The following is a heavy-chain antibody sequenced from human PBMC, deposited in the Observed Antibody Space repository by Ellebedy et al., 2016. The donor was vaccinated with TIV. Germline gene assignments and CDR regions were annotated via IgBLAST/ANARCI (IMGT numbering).Heavy chain of an antibody. D-gene: IGHD4-23*01. CDR3: ARHLSEDYGGNHYYFAY. CDR2: IYYSGST. V-gene: IGHV4-59*08. J-gene: IGHJ4*02. CDR1: GGSISSHH. Sequence: MPSETLSLTCTVSGGSISSHHWSWIRQPPGKGLEWIGSIYYSGSTTFNPSLRSRVTISVDTSKNQFSLNRSSVIAADTAVYYCARHLSEDYGGNHYYFAYWGQGSLVAVSS.